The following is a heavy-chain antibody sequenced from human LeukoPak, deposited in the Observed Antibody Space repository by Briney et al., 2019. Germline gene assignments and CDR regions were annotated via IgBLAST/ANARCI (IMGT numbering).Heavy chain of an antibody. D-gene: IGHD5-18*01. Sequence: GASVKVSCKASGYTFTSYGISWVRQAPGQGLEWMGWISAYNGNTNYAQKLQGRVTMTTDTSTSTAYMELRSLRSDDTAVYYCAGSREQLWSPIPPTYFDYWGQGTLVTVSS. J-gene: IGHJ4*02. CDR1: GYTFTSYG. CDR3: AGSREQLWSPIPPTYFDY. CDR2: ISAYNGNT. V-gene: IGHV1-18*01.